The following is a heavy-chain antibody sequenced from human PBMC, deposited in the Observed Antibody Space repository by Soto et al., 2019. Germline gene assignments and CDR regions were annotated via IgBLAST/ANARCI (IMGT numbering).Heavy chain of an antibody. Sequence: GGSLRLSCAASGLSFSNAWMNWVRQAPGKGLEWVGQIRSKTDGGTIFYPAPVKDRFIISRDDSRNTLYLQMNSLKTEDTAVYYCTTAHPRGPDYWGQGTLVTVSS. CDR1: GLSFSNAW. J-gene: IGHJ4*02. CDR3: TTAHPRGPDY. D-gene: IGHD5-12*01. V-gene: IGHV3-15*01. CDR2: IRSKTDGGTI.